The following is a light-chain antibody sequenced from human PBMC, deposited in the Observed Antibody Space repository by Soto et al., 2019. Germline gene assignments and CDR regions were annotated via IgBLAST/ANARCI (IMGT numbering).Light chain of an antibody. V-gene: IGKV3-11*01. CDR2: DAS. CDR1: QSVFDF. CDR3: QQRSSWPLT. J-gene: IGKJ4*01. Sequence: EIVLTQSPATVSLSPGERATLSCRASQSVFDFLDWLQQKPGQAPRLLIYDASKRAAGIPDRFSGSGSETHITLTTSSLESEDFAVYYCQQRSSWPLTFGIGTKVEI.